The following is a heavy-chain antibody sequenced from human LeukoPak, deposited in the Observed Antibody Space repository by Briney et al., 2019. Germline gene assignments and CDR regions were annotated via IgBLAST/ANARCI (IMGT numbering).Heavy chain of an antibody. Sequence: PGGSLRLSCAASGFAFSNYGMNWVRQAPGKGLEWVSGITPSATTYYADSVTGRFTISRDNSKNTLYLQMNSLRAADTAVYYCARDKGTSYLSSFDYWGQGTLVTVSS. J-gene: IGHJ4*02. D-gene: IGHD6-6*01. CDR1: GFAFSNYG. V-gene: IGHV3-23*01. CDR2: ITPSATT. CDR3: ARDKGTSYLSSFDY.